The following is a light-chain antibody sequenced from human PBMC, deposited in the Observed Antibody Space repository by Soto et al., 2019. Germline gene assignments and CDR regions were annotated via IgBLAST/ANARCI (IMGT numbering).Light chain of an antibody. CDR3: CSYAGGYTFV. Sequence: QSVLTQPRSVSGSPGQSVTISCTGTSSDVGVYNYVSWYQHHPGKVPKLIIYDVNKRPSGVPDRFSGSKSGNTASLTISGLQAEDEADYYCCSYAGGYTFVFGGGTKVTVL. V-gene: IGLV2-11*01. CDR2: DVN. J-gene: IGLJ2*01. CDR1: SSDVGVYNY.